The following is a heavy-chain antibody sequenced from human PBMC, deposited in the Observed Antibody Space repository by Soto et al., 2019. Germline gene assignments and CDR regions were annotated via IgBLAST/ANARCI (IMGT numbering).Heavy chain of an antibody. V-gene: IGHV1-18*01. CDR2: INGYTGNT. CDR3: ARSWVTGKGGMDV. CDR1: GYTFTSYG. Sequence: QVQLVQSGAEVKKPGASVKVSCKASGYTFTSYGFSWVRQAPGQGLEWIGWINGYTGNTHYAQKFQGRVTMTTDTSTSTAYMELWTLISDDTAVYYCARSWVTGKGGMDVWGQGTTVTVSS. J-gene: IGHJ6*02. D-gene: IGHD3-16*01.